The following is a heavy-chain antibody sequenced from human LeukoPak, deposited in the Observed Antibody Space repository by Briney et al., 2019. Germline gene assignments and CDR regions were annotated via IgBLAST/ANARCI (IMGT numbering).Heavy chain of an antibody. J-gene: IGHJ4*02. D-gene: IGHD3-22*01. Sequence: PGRSLRLSCAASGFTFSNYAMHWVRQAPGKGLDWVAVISYDGSNKYYADSVKGRFTISRDNSKNTLYLQMNSLRAEDTAVYYCARAPTYYYDSSGLLAYYFDYWGQGTLVTVSS. V-gene: IGHV3-30*04. CDR3: ARAPTYYYDSSGLLAYYFDY. CDR1: GFTFSNYA. CDR2: ISYDGSNK.